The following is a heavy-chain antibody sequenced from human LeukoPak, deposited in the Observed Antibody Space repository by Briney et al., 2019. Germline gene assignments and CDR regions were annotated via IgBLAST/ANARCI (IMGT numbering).Heavy chain of an antibody. J-gene: IGHJ4*02. CDR3: ARARNNYDSSGYSALDY. V-gene: IGHV3-33*01. CDR2: LWYDGTNK. D-gene: IGHD3-22*01. CDR1: GFSFSSYG. Sequence: GGSLRLSCAASGFSFSSYGMHWVRQAPGKGLEWVASLWYDGTNKYYADSVKGRFTISRDNSKNTLYLQMNSLRAEDTAVYYCARARNNYDSSGYSALDYWGQGTLGTVSS.